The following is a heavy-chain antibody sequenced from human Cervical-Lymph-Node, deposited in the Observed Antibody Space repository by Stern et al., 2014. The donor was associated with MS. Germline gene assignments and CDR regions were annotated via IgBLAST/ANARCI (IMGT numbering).Heavy chain of an antibody. CDR3: ATEKGVVSPSWGLYDYYFGLDV. Sequence: VQLVQSGAEVKKPGASVRVSCKSSEAPLTRSNIHWVRQAPGQGLEWMGRINIDTGDTDLAERFQGRVSLTWDTSTSAAYMDLSRLTSDDTAVYFCATEKGVVSPSWGLYDYYFGLDVWGLGTTVIVSS. CDR2: INIDTGDT. J-gene: IGHJ6*02. CDR1: EAPLTRSN. D-gene: IGHD2-21*01. V-gene: IGHV1-2*06.